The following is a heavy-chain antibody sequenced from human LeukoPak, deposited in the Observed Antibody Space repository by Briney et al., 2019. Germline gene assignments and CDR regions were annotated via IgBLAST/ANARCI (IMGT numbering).Heavy chain of an antibody. CDR1: GFTFSSYS. J-gene: IGHJ4*02. CDR3: ARGERLVPAAPFDY. D-gene: IGHD2-2*01. Sequence: GGSLRLSCAASGFTFSSYSMNWVRQAPGKGLEWVSSISSSSSYIYYADSVKGRSTISRDNAKNSLYLQMNSLRAEDTAVYYCARGERLVPAAPFDYWGQGTLVTVSS. V-gene: IGHV3-21*01. CDR2: ISSSSSYI.